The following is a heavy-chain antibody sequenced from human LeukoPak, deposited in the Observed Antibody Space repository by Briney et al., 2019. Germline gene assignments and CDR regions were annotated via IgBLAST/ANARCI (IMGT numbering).Heavy chain of an antibody. CDR1: GFTFSNFW. CDR2: IKEDGSEK. V-gene: IGHV3-7*01. CDR3: ARDRVGATEFDY. J-gene: IGHJ4*02. D-gene: IGHD1-26*01. Sequence: GGSLRLSCAASGFTFSNFWMTWVRQAPGKGLEWVANIKEDGSEKYYVDSVKGRFTISRDNAKNSLYLQLNSLRAEDTAVYYCARDRVGATEFDYWGQGTLVTVSS.